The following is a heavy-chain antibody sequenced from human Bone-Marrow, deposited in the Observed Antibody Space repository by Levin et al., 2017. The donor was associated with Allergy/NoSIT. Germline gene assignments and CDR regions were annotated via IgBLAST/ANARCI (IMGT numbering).Heavy chain of an antibody. CDR1: GGSISSYY. Sequence: SETLSLTCTVSGGSISSYYWSWIRQPPGKGLEWIGYIYYSGSTNYNPSLKSRVTISVDTSKNQFSLKLSSVTAADTAVYCCARGYYDFWSGYYPLQFNWFDPWGQGTLVTVSS. J-gene: IGHJ5*02. D-gene: IGHD3-3*01. V-gene: IGHV4-59*01. CDR3: ARGYYDFWSGYYPLQFNWFDP. CDR2: IYYSGST.